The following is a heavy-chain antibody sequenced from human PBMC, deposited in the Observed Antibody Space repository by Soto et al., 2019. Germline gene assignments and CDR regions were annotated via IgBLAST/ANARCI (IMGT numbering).Heavy chain of an antibody. Sequence: GGSLRLSCAASGFTFSSYEMNWVRQAPGKGLEWVSYISSSGSTIYYADSVKGRFTISRDNAKNSLYLQMNSLRAEDTAVYYCARDWDSSSSNYYYGMDVWGQGTTVTAP. CDR2: ISSSGSTI. CDR3: ARDWDSSSSNYYYGMDV. V-gene: IGHV3-48*03. CDR1: GFTFSSYE. J-gene: IGHJ6*02. D-gene: IGHD6-6*01.